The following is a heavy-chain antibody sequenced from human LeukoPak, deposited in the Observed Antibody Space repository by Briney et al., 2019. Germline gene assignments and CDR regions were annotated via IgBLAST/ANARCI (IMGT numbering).Heavy chain of an antibody. J-gene: IGHJ4*02. CDR1: GFTFSSYA. CDR3: VKGIVVVTARAFDY. CDR2: ISSNGGST. V-gene: IGHV3-64D*06. Sequence: GGSLRLSCSASGFTFSSYAMHWVRQAPGKGLEYVSAISSNGGSTYYADSVKGRFTISRDNSRNTLYLQMSSLRPEDTAVYYCVKGIVVVTARAFDYWGQGTLVTVSS. D-gene: IGHD2-21*02.